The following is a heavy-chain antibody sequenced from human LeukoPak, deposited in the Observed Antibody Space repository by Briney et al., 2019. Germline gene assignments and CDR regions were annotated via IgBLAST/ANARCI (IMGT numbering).Heavy chain of an antibody. Sequence: GGSLRLSCAASGFTFSSYSMNWVRQAPGKGLEWVSYISSSSGTIYYADSVKGRFTISRDNAKNSLYLQMNSLRAEDTAVYYCAREELTYYYDSSGYSWWGQGTLVTVSS. V-gene: IGHV3-48*01. CDR1: GFTFSSYS. CDR3: AREELTYYYDSSGYSW. J-gene: IGHJ4*02. CDR2: ISSSSGTI. D-gene: IGHD3-22*01.